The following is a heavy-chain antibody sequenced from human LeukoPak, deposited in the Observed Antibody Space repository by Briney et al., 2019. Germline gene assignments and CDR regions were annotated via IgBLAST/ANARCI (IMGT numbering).Heavy chain of an antibody. V-gene: IGHV4-59*01. J-gene: IGHJ6*03. Sequence: SETLSLTCTVSGGSISSYYWSWIRQPPGKGLEWIGYIYNSGSTNYNPSLKSRVTISVDTSKNQFSLKLSSVTAADTAVYYCARVGYQLLEPYYYYYMDVWGKGTTVTVSS. CDR2: IYNSGST. D-gene: IGHD2-2*01. CDR3: ARVGYQLLEPYYYYYMDV. CDR1: GGSISSYY.